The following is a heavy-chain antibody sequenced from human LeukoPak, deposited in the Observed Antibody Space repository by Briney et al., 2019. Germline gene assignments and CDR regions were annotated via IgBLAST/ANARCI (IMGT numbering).Heavy chain of an antibody. CDR3: ARIKAVANWFDP. CDR1: GGSISSSNYY. V-gene: IGHV4-39*07. D-gene: IGHD6-19*01. J-gene: IGHJ5*02. Sequence: PSETLSLTCTVSGGSISSSNYYWGWIRQPPGKGLEWIGSIYYRGTTYYNPSLKSRVTISVDTSKNQFSLKLSSVTAADTAIYYCARIKAVANWFDPWGQGTLVTVSS. CDR2: IYYRGTT.